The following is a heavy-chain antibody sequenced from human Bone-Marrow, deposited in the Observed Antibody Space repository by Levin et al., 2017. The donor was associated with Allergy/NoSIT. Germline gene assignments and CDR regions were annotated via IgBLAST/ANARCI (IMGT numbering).Heavy chain of an antibody. V-gene: IGHV3-33*01. CDR2: IWHDGSFK. CDR3: ARDRVSEAAAGTGRYFDY. D-gene: IGHD6-13*01. Sequence: GGSLRLSCTASGFPFSDYAIHWVRQAPGQGLEWVAVIWHDGSFKSYADSVKGRFSVSRDNSKNTLYLQMNSLRVDDTATYYCARDRVSEAAAGTGRYFDYWGQGTLVTVSS. CDR1: GFPFSDYA. J-gene: IGHJ4*02.